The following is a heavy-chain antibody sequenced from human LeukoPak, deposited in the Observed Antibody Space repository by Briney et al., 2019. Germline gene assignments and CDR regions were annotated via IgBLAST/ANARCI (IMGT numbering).Heavy chain of an antibody. Sequence: GGSLRLSCAASGFTFSSYGMSWVRQAPGKGLEWVSAISGSGGSTYYADSVKGRFTISRDNSKNTLYLQMNSLRTEDTAVYYCAKAPGARPHYYYMDVWGKGTTVTVSS. CDR2: ISGSGGST. CDR1: GFTFSSYG. D-gene: IGHD6-6*01. V-gene: IGHV3-23*01. CDR3: AKAPGARPHYYYMDV. J-gene: IGHJ6*03.